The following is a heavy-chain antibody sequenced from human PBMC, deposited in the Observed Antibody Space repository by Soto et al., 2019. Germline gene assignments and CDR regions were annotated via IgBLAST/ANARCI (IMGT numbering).Heavy chain of an antibody. CDR1: GFTFSSYA. J-gene: IGHJ3*02. D-gene: IGHD4-17*01. Sequence: GGSLRLSCAASGFTFSSYAMSWVRQAPGKGLEWVSAISGSGGSTYYADSVKGRFTISRDNSKNTLYLQMNSLRAEYTAVYYCAKGYDYGDYHDAFDIWGQGTMVTVSS. CDR2: ISGSGGST. V-gene: IGHV3-23*01. CDR3: AKGYDYGDYHDAFDI.